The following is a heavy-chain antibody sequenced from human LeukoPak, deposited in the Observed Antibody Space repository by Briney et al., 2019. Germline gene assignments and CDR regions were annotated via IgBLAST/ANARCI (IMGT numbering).Heavy chain of an antibody. CDR1: GYTFTSYG. D-gene: IGHD6-13*01. V-gene: IGHV1-18*01. CDR2: ISGYNGNK. Sequence: ASVKVSCKASGYTFTSYGISWLRQARGQGLAWMGWISGYNGNKNCAHHRQDRFTMTTDTSTSTAYMELRGLTSDDTAVYYCARDPTAAAGTDAWFDPWGQGTLVTVSS. J-gene: IGHJ5*02. CDR3: ARDPTAAAGTDAWFDP.